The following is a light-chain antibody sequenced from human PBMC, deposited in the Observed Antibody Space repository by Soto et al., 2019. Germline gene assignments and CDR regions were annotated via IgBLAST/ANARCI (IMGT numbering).Light chain of an antibody. CDR3: QQLNSYWYT. Sequence: GDRVTITCRASQGISSYLAWYQQKPGKAPNLLINGASTLQSGVPSRFSGSGSGTEFTLTINSLQPEDIGTYYCQQLNSYWYTFGQGTKLEI. V-gene: IGKV1-9*01. CDR1: QGISSY. J-gene: IGKJ2*01. CDR2: GAS.